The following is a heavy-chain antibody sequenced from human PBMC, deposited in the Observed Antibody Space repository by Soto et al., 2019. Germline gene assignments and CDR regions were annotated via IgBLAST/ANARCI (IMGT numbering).Heavy chain of an antibody. CDR1: GFTFSSYG. CDR3: AKDKGHYDSSGYSLVEY. CDR2: ISYDGSNK. J-gene: IGHJ4*02. D-gene: IGHD3-22*01. Sequence: QVQLVESGGGVVQPGRSLRLSCAASGFTFSSYGMHWVRQAPGKGLEWVAVISYDGSNKYYADSVKGRFTISRDNSKNPLYLQMNSLSAEETAVYYCAKDKGHYDSSGYSLVEYWGQGNLGTVS. V-gene: IGHV3-30*18.